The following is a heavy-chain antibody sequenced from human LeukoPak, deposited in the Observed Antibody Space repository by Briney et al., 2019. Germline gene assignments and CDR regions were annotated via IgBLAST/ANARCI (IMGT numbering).Heavy chain of an antibody. D-gene: IGHD3-9*01. CDR2: IIPIFGTA. CDR1: GGTFSSYA. Sequence: SVKVSCKASGGTFSSYAISWVRQAPGQGLEWMGGIIPIFGTANYAQKFQGRVTITADESTSTAYMELSSLRSGDTAVYYCARDYDILTGEDAFDIWGQGTMVTVSS. V-gene: IGHV1-69*13. CDR3: ARDYDILTGEDAFDI. J-gene: IGHJ3*02.